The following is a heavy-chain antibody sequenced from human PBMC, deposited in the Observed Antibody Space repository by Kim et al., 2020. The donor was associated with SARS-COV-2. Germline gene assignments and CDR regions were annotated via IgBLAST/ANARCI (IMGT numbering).Heavy chain of an antibody. J-gene: IGHJ5*02. CDR2: INHSGST. Sequence: SETLSLTCAVYGGSFSGYYWSWIRQPPGKGLEWIGEINHSGSTNYNPSLKSRVTISVDTSKNQFSLKLSSVTAADTAVYYCAREDYSKGEKSFDPWGQGTLVTVSS. D-gene: IGHD4-4*01. CDR3: AREDYSKGEKSFDP. V-gene: IGHV4-34*01. CDR1: GGSFSGYY.